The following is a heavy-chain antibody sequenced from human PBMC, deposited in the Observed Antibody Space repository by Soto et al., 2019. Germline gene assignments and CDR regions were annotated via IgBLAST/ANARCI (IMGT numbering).Heavy chain of an antibody. CDR1: GFTFSSYG. Sequence: GGSLRLSCAASGFTFSSYGMHWVRQAPGKGLEWVAVISYDGGNKYYADSVKGRFTISRDNSKNTLYLQMNSLRAEDTAVYYCAKDLGGFPMLYYFDYWGQGTLVTVSS. V-gene: IGHV3-30*18. CDR2: ISYDGGNK. J-gene: IGHJ4*02. CDR3: AKDLGGFPMLYYFDY. D-gene: IGHD2-2*01.